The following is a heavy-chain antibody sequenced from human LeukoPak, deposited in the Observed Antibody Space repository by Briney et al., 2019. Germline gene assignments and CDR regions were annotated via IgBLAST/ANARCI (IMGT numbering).Heavy chain of an antibody. Sequence: SVKVSCKASGGTFSSYAISWVRQAPGQGLEWMGRIILIFGTANYAQKFQGRVTITADKSTSTAYMELSSLRSEGTAVYYCARPSDSSGYYWPTGSFDIWGQGTMVTVSS. CDR1: GGTFSSYA. V-gene: IGHV1-69*06. J-gene: IGHJ3*02. CDR2: IILIFGTA. CDR3: ARPSDSSGYYWPTGSFDI. D-gene: IGHD3-22*01.